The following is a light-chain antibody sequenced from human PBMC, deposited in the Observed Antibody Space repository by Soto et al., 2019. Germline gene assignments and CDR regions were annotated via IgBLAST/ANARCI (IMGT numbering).Light chain of an antibody. Sequence: EIVLTQSPGTLSLSPGERATLSCRASQSVSSSYLAWYQQKPGQAPRLLIYGASSRATGIPDRFSGSGSGTDFTLTISRLEPEGFAVYYCQQYGSFPLTFGGGTKVEIK. CDR3: QQYGSFPLT. V-gene: IGKV3-20*01. J-gene: IGKJ4*01. CDR1: QSVSSSY. CDR2: GAS.